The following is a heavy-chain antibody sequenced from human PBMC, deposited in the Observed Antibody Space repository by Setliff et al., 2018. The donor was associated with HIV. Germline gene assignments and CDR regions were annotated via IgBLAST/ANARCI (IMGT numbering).Heavy chain of an antibody. Sequence: ASVKVSCKASGYIFTTYALNWVRQAPGQGLEWMGWMNTATGHPTYAQGFTGRFVFSLDTSVSTAYLQISSLKAEDTAVYYCARVGGSPDYFDSWGQGTLSPSPQ. CDR2: MNTATGHP. V-gene: IGHV7-4-1*02. J-gene: IGHJ4*02. CDR1: GYIFTTYA. D-gene: IGHD1-26*01. CDR3: ARVGGSPDYFDS.